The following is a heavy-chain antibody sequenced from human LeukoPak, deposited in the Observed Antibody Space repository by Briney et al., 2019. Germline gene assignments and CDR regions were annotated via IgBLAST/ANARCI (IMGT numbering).Heavy chain of an antibody. J-gene: IGHJ6*02. D-gene: IGHD5-18*01. CDR1: GYTFTSYA. V-gene: IGHV7-4-1*02. CDR3: ARGSYGYGPYYYYYYGMDV. Sequence: ASVKVSCKASGYTFTSYAMHWVRQAPGQGLEWMGWINTNTGNPTYAQGFTGRFVFSLDTSVSTAYLQISSLKAEDTAVYYCARGSYGYGPYYYYYYGMDVWGQGTTVTVSS. CDR2: INTNTGNP.